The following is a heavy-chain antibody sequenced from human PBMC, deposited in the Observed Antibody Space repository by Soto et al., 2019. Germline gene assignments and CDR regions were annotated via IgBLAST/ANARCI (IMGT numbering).Heavy chain of an antibody. Sequence: PGGSLRLSCAASGFTVSSNYMTWVRQAPGKGLEWVSVIYSGGSTYYADSVKGRFTISRDNSKNTLYLQMNSLRAEDTAVYYCARETVKWGPAANILGYYYMDVWGKGTTVTVSS. CDR3: ARETVKWGPAANILGYYYMDV. V-gene: IGHV3-66*01. J-gene: IGHJ6*03. CDR1: GFTVSSNY. CDR2: IYSGGST. D-gene: IGHD2-2*01.